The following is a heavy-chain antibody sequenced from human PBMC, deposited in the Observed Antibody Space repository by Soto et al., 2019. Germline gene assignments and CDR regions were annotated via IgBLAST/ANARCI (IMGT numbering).Heavy chain of an antibody. D-gene: IGHD4-17*01. V-gene: IGHV3-30-3*01. CDR1: GFTFSSYA. Sequence: QVPLVESGGGVVQPGRSLRLSCAASGFTFSSYAMHRVRQAPGKGLEWVAVISYDGSNKYYADSVKGRFTISRDNSKNTLYLQMNSLRAEDTAVYYCARAVTTVTTSYYWGQGTLVTVSS. J-gene: IGHJ4*02. CDR2: ISYDGSNK. CDR3: ARAVTTVTTSYY.